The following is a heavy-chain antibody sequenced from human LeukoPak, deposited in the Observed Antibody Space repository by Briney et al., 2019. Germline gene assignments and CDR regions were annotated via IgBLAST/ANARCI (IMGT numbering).Heavy chain of an antibody. Sequence: SETLSLSCAVYGGSFSGYYWSWIRRPPGKGLEWIGEITQSGTTKYNPSLKSRVTMSVDTSKNQFSLRLSSVTPADTAVYYCATGPDDYDSSSYYSHYWGRGTLVTVSS. J-gene: IGHJ4*02. V-gene: IGHV4-34*01. CDR1: GGSFSGYY. CDR2: ITQSGTT. D-gene: IGHD3-22*01. CDR3: ATGPDDYDSSSYYSHY.